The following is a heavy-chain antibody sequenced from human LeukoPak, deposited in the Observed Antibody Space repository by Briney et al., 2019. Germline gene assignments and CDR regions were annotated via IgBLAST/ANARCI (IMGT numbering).Heavy chain of an antibody. V-gene: IGHV7-4-1*02. CDR2: INTNTGNP. Sequence: ASVKVSCKASEYTFTSYAMNWVRQAPGQGLEWMGWINTNTGNPTYAQGFTGRFVFSLDTSVSTAYLQISSLKAEDTAVYYCAREGGSGCYRYFDLWGRGTLVTVSS. J-gene: IGHJ2*01. CDR1: EYTFTSYA. CDR3: AREGGSGCYRYFDL. D-gene: IGHD6-19*01.